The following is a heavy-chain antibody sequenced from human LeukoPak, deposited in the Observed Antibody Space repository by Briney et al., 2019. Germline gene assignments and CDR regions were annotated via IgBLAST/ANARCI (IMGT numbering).Heavy chain of an antibody. CDR2: IKQDGSEK. D-gene: IGHD7-27*01. V-gene: IGHV3-7*01. CDR1: GFTFSSYW. J-gene: IGHJ4*02. Sequence: PGGSLRLSCEASGFTFSSYWMSWVRQAPGKGLEWVANIKQDGSEKYSVDSVKGRFTISRDNAKNSLDLQMNSLRGEDTAVYYCARDVKDGGTGGVDYWGQGTLVTVSS. CDR3: ARDVKDGGTGGVDY.